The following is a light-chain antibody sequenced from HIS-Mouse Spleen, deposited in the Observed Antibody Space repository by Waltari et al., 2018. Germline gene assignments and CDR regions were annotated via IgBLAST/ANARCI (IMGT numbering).Light chain of an antibody. CDR3: QQLNSYPQET. J-gene: IGKJ4*01. V-gene: IGKV1-9*01. Sequence: DIQLTQSPSFLSASVGDRVTITCRASQGISSYLAWYQQKPGQAPKLLIYAASTLQSGVPSRFSGSGAGTEFTLTFSSLQPEDFATYYCQQLNSYPQETFGGGTKVEIK. CDR1: QGISSY. CDR2: AAS.